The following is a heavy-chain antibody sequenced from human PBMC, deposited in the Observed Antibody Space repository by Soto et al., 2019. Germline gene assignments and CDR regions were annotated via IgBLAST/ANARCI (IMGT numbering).Heavy chain of an antibody. J-gene: IGHJ6*02. CDR3: ARGRWAVGWSGLYYSYGMDV. V-gene: IGHV1-2*04. Sequence: ASVKVSCKASGYTFTGYYMHWVRQAPGQGLEWMGWINPNSGGTNYAQKVQGWVTMTRDTSISTAYMELSRLRSDDTAVYYCARGRWAVGWSGLYYSYGMDVWGQGTTVTVSS. CDR2: INPNSGGT. D-gene: IGHD3-3*01. CDR1: GYTFTGYY.